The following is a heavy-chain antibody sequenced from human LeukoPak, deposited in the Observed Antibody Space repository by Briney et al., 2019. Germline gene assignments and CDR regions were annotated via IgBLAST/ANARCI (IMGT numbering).Heavy chain of an antibody. CDR2: MSGSGGST. Sequence: GGSLRLSCAASGFTFSSYGMNWVRQAPGKGLEWVSLMSGSGGSTYYADSVRGRFTISRDNSNNTLYLQMNSLRAEDTAVYYCAKAGSDFDYWGQGTLVTVSS. CDR3: AKAGSDFDY. D-gene: IGHD2-15*01. CDR1: GFTFSSYG. J-gene: IGHJ4*02. V-gene: IGHV3-23*01.